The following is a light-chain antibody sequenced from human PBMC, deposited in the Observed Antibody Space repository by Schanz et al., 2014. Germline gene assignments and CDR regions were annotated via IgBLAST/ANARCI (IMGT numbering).Light chain of an antibody. CDR1: QSISTY. Sequence: DIQMTQSPSSLSASVGDRVTITCRASQSISTYLNWYQHKPGKAPKLLIYAASSLQGGVPSRFSGSGSGTDFTLTISSLQPEDFATYYCQQYHSYPLTFGGGTKVEIK. J-gene: IGKJ4*01. V-gene: IGKV1-39*01. CDR2: AAS. CDR3: QQYHSYPLT.